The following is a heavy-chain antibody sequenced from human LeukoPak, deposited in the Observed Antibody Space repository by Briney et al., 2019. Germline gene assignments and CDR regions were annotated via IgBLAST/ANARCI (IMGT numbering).Heavy chain of an antibody. J-gene: IGHJ3*02. CDR1: GYTFTSYG. D-gene: IGHD3-22*01. Sequence: ASVKVSCKASGYTFTSYGISWVRQAPGQGLEWMGWISAYNGNTNYAQKLQGRVTVTTDTSTSTAYMELRSLRSDDTAVYYCAISYDSSGYYRNPDAFDIWGQGTMVTVSS. CDR2: ISAYNGNT. CDR3: AISYDSSGYYRNPDAFDI. V-gene: IGHV1-18*01.